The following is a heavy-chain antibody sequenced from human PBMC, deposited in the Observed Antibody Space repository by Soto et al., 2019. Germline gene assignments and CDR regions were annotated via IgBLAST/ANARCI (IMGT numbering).Heavy chain of an antibody. Sequence: SQTLSLTCAISGDSVSTNSATWDWIRQSPSRGLEWLGRTYYRSNWYTDYADPVKGRFYISRDNSKNTVSLHMNSLRAEDTALYYCAKDRPRRTSGYFFDYWGQGTPVTVSS. D-gene: IGHD1-1*01. CDR1: GDSVSTNSAT. CDR3: AKDRPRRTSGYFFDY. J-gene: IGHJ4*02. CDR2: TYYRSNWYT. V-gene: IGHV6-1*01.